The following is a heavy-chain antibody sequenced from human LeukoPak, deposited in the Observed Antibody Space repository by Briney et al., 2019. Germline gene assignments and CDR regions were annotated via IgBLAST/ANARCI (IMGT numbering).Heavy chain of an antibody. V-gene: IGHV3-74*01. D-gene: IGHD3-22*01. CDR1: GFTFETYW. CDR2: INGYGTTT. J-gene: IGHJ4*02. CDR3: ARATYYYDSSGYSDY. Sequence: GGSLRLSCAASGFTFETYWMHWVRQAPGKGLVWVSCINGYGTTTNYADSVKGRFTISRDNAKNTLYLQMNSLRVEDTAVYYCARATYYYDSSGYSDYWGQGTLVTVSS.